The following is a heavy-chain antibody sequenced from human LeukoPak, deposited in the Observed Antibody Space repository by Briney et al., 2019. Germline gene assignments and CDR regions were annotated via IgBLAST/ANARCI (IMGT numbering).Heavy chain of an antibody. CDR3: ARDLMYYYGSGNPDY. CDR1: GFTFSDYY. CDR2: ISSSGSTI. D-gene: IGHD3-10*01. V-gene: IGHV3-11*04. Sequence: GGSLRLSCAASGFTFSDYYMSWIRQAPGKGLEWVSYISSSGSTIYYADSVKGRFTISRDNSKNTLYLQMNSLRAEDTAVYYCARDLMYYYGSGNPDYWGQGTLVTVSS. J-gene: IGHJ4*02.